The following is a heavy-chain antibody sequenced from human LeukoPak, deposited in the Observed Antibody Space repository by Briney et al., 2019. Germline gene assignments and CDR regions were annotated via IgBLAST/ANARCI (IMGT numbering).Heavy chain of an antibody. Sequence: GRSLRLSCAASGFTFSSYGMHWVRQAPGKGQEWVAVISYDGSNKYYADSVKGRFTISRDNSKNTLYLQMNSLRAEDTAVYYCAKDIDAPLWGDAFDIWGQGTMVTVSS. CDR1: GFTFSSYG. D-gene: IGHD3-10*01. CDR2: ISYDGSNK. V-gene: IGHV3-30*18. J-gene: IGHJ3*02. CDR3: AKDIDAPLWGDAFDI.